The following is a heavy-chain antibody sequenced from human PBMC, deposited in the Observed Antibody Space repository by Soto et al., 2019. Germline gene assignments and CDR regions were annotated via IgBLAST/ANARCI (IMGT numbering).Heavy chain of an antibody. CDR2: ISAYNGNT. D-gene: IGHD3-22*01. CDR3: ARAHKPYYYDSSGYFDY. Sequence: QVQLVQSGAEVKKPGASVKVSCKASGYTFTSYGISWVRQAPGQGLEWMGWISAYNGNTNYAQKLQGRVTMTTDTSTSTAYMELRSLRADDPAVYNCARAHKPYYYDSSGYFDYWGQGTLVTVSS. J-gene: IGHJ4*02. CDR1: GYTFTSYG. V-gene: IGHV1-18*01.